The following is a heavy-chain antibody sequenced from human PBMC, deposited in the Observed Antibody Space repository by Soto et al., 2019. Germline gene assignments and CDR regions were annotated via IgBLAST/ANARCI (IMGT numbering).Heavy chain of an antibody. CDR2: ISGTDGGA. CDR1: ELSSSNHA. D-gene: IGHD5-18*01. CDR3: PSGGLHGYTNGGLSYFHS. J-gene: IGHJ4*02. V-gene: IGHV3-23*01. Sequence: EVHLLESGGGLVQPGGSLRLSCAASELSSSNHAMTWDRQAPGKRLKWVSGISGTDGGAYFADSVEGRFTISRDNYRSTLYLQMNSLRVEDTAVYYCPSGGLHGYTNGGLSYFHSWGQGTLVTVSP.